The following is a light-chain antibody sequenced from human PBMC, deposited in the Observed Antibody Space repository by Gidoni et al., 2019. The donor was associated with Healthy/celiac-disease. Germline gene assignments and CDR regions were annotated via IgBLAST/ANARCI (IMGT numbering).Light chain of an antibody. CDR1: QSISSY. V-gene: IGKV1-39*01. J-gene: IGKJ2*01. Sequence: DIQMTQSPSSLSASVGDRVTITCRASQSISSYLNGYQQKPRKAPKLLIYAASSLQSGVPPRFSGSGSGTDFTLTISSLQPEDFATYYCQQSYSTPSTFGPGTKLEIK. CDR2: AAS. CDR3: QQSYSTPST.